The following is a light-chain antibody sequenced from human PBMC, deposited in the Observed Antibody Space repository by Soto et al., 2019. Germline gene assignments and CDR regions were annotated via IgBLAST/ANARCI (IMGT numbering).Light chain of an antibody. CDR2: AAS. J-gene: IGKJ2*01. Sequence: DIQLTQSPSFLSASVGDRVTITCRASQAISSSLAWYQHNPGKAPKLLIYAASTLQNGVPSSFSGSGSGTDFPLTISSLQPEVFATYYCKHFNVYGYTFGQGTKGEIK. V-gene: IGKV1-9*01. CDR3: KHFNVYGYT. CDR1: QAISSS.